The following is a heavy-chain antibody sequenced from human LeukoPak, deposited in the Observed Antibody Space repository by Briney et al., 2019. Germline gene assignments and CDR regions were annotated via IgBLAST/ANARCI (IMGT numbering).Heavy chain of an antibody. D-gene: IGHD5-18*01. Sequence: GASVKVSCKASGGTFSSYAISWLRQSPGKGLEWMGGIIPIFGTANYAQKFQGRVTITTDESTSTAYMELSSLRSEDTAVYYCARTSAAMVIGWFDPWGQGTLVTVSS. CDR2: IIPIFGTA. J-gene: IGHJ5*02. V-gene: IGHV1-69*05. CDR3: ARTSAAMVIGWFDP. CDR1: GGTFSSYA.